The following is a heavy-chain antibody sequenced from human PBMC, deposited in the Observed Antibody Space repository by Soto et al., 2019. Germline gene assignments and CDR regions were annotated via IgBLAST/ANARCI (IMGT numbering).Heavy chain of an antibody. CDR2: ISAHNGNT. V-gene: IGHV1-18*01. Sequence: QVHLVQSGAEVKKPGASVKVSCKASGYTFTSYGITWVRQAPGQGLEWMGWISAHNGNTDYAQKLQGRVIVTRDTSTITAYMELRSLISDDTAVYYCARGRYGDYCGQGALVTVSS. D-gene: IGHD1-1*01. CDR3: ARGRYGDY. J-gene: IGHJ4*02. CDR1: GYTFTSYG.